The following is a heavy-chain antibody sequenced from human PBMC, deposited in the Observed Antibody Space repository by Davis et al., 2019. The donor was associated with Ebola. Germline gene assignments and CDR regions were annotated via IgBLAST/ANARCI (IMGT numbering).Heavy chain of an antibody. J-gene: IGHJ6*03. CDR1: GGSISSYY. Sequence: PSETLSLTCTVSGGSISSYYWSWIRQPPGKGLEWIGYIYYSGSTNYNPSLKSRVTISVDTSKNQFSLKLSSVTAADTAVYYCARGGGTGVFYYYYMDVWGKGTTVTVSS. D-gene: IGHD1-1*01. CDR2: IYYSGST. V-gene: IGHV4-59*08. CDR3: ARGGGTGVFYYYYMDV.